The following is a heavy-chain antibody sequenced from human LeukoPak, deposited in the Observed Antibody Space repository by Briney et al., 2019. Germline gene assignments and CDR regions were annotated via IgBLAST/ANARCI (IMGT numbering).Heavy chain of an antibody. CDR3: ANYIRYVHYYMDV. J-gene: IGHJ6*03. V-gene: IGHV4-4*09. D-gene: IGHD4-11*01. CDR2: IYTSGST. CDR1: GSSFDSKY. Sequence: SETLSLTCSVFGSSFDSKYWSWIRKPPGKGLEWIGYIYTSGSTNFNPSLRSRVAMSIDTSKNQFSLKVYSVTAADTAVYYSANYIRYVHYYMDVWGKGTTVIVSS.